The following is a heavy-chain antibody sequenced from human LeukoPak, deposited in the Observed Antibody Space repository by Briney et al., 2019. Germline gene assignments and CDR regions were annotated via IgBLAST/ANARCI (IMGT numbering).Heavy chain of an antibody. J-gene: IGHJ5*02. D-gene: IGHD1-14*01. CDR2: IYYSGNT. CDR3: ARQSGTGVFWPGKFDP. Sequence: PSETLSLTCTVSGGSISSSSYYWGWIRQPPGKGLEWIGSIYYSGNTYYNPSLKSRLTISVDTSKNQFSLKLSSVTAADTAVYYCARQSGTGVFWPGKFDPWAREPWSPSPQ. V-gene: IGHV4-39*01. CDR1: GGSISSSSYY.